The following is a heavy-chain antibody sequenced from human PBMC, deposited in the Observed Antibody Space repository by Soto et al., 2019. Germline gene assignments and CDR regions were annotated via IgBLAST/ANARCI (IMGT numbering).Heavy chain of an antibody. V-gene: IGHV3-23*01. CDR2: ISGSGGST. Sequence: EVQLLESGGGLVQPGGSLRLSCAASGFTFTSYAMSWFRQAPGKGLEWAPAISGSGGSTYYADSVKGRFTISRDNSKNTLYLQMNSLRAEDTAVYYCAKDPVVVVAAKYYYMDVWGKGTTVTVSS. CDR1: GFTFTSYA. J-gene: IGHJ6*03. D-gene: IGHD2-15*01. CDR3: AKDPVVVVAAKYYYMDV.